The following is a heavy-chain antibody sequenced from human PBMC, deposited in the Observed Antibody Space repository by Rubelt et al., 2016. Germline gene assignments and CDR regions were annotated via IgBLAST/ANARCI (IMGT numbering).Heavy chain of an antibody. CDR3: ARDFWVRLPGFQH. V-gene: IGHV4-31*03. CDR1: GGSISSGGDY. J-gene: IGHJ1*01. D-gene: IGHD3-10*01. Sequence: QVQLQESGPGLVKPSQTLSLTCTVSGGSISSGGDYWSWIRQHPGKGLEWIGYIYYSGSTYYNPSLKSRVTISVDTSKNTFSLKLSSGTAADTAGYYCARDFWVRLPGFQHWGQGTLVTVSS. CDR2: IYYSGST.